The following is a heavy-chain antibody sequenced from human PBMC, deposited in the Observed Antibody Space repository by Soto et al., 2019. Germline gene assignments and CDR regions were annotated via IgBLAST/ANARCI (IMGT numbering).Heavy chain of an antibody. CDR3: ARARDDYGGNAYFDY. J-gene: IGHJ4*02. CDR2: IYHSGST. V-gene: IGHV4-30-2*01. D-gene: IGHD4-17*01. Sequence: PSETLSLTCAVSGGYISSGGYSWSWIRQPPGKGLEWIGYIYHSGSTYYNPSLKSRVTISVDRSKNQFSLKLSSVTAADTAVYYCARARDDYGGNAYFDYWGQGTLVTVS. CDR1: GGYISSGGYS.